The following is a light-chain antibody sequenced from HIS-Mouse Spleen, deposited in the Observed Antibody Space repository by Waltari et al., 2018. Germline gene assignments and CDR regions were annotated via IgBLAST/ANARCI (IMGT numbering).Light chain of an antibody. Sequence: DIQMTQSPSSLSASVGDRVTITCQASQDISNYLNWYQQKPGKAPKRLIYDASNLETGVPSRVSGSGSGTDFTLTISSLQPEDIATYYCQQYDNLPYTFGQGTKLEIK. CDR2: DAS. CDR1: QDISNY. J-gene: IGKJ2*01. CDR3: QQYDNLPYT. V-gene: IGKV1-33*01.